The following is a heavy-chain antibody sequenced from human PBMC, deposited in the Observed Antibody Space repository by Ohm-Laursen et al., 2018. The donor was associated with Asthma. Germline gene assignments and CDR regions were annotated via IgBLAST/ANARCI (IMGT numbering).Heavy chain of an antibody. D-gene: IGHD6-13*01. Sequence: SVKVSCNASGGTFSSYAISWVRQAPGQGLEWMGGIIPIFGTANYAQKFQGRVTITADESTSTAYMELSSLRSEDTAVYYCARDSLQNTIAAAENYYYYGMDVWGQGTTVTVSS. V-gene: IGHV1-69*13. CDR3: ARDSLQNTIAAAENYYYYGMDV. CDR1: GGTFSSYA. J-gene: IGHJ6*02. CDR2: IIPIFGTA.